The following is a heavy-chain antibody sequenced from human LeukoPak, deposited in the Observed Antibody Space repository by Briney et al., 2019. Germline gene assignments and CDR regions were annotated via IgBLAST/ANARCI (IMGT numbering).Heavy chain of an antibody. CDR1: GFTFSSYS. CDR3: ARDLSDYGDYVGGTFDY. J-gene: IGHJ4*02. V-gene: IGHV3-21*01. Sequence: GGSLRLSXAASGFTFSSYSMNWVCQAPGKGLEWVSSISSSSSYIYYADSVKGRFTISRDNAKNSLYLQMNSLRAEDTAVYYCARDLSDYGDYVGGTFDYWGQGTLVTVSS. CDR2: ISSSSSYI. D-gene: IGHD4-17*01.